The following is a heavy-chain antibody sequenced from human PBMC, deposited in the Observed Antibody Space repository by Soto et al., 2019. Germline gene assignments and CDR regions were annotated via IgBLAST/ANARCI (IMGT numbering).Heavy chain of an antibody. V-gene: IGHV1-69*01. CDR1: GGTFSSYA. Sequence: QVQLVQSGAEVKKPGSSVKVSCKASGGTFSSYAISWVRQAPGQGLEWMGGIIPIFGTANYAQKFQGRVTITADEPTSTAYMELSSLRSEDTAVYYCARIVVVPAAISYDYYGMDVWGQGTTVTVSS. D-gene: IGHD2-2*01. CDR3: ARIVVVPAAISYDYYGMDV. J-gene: IGHJ6*02. CDR2: IIPIFGTA.